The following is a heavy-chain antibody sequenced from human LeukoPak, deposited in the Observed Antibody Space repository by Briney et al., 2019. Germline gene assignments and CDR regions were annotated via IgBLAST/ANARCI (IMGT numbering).Heavy chain of an antibody. CDR1: GFTFSSYS. J-gene: IGHJ3*02. D-gene: IGHD3-22*01. CDR3: ARGSTSGGDSSGYWPDAFDI. Sequence: PGGSLRLSCAASGFTFSSYSMNWVRQAPGKGLEWVSYISSSSSTVYYADSVKGRFTISRDNAKNSLYLQMNSLRAEDTAVYYCARGSTSGGDSSGYWPDAFDIWGQGTMVTVSS. CDR2: ISSSSSTV. V-gene: IGHV3-48*01.